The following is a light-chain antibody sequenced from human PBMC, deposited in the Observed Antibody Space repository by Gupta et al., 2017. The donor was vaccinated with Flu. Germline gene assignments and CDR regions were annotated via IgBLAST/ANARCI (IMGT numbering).Light chain of an antibody. Sequence: DIQMTPSPSSLSASVGDRVTITCRASRSISSYLNWYQQKPGKAPKLLIYAASSLERGVPSRFSGSGSGTDFTLTISRLQPEDFAIYYCQQSDSSPLTFGGGTKVDIK. CDR1: RSISSY. V-gene: IGKV1-39*01. CDR3: QQSDSSPLT. J-gene: IGKJ4*01. CDR2: AAS.